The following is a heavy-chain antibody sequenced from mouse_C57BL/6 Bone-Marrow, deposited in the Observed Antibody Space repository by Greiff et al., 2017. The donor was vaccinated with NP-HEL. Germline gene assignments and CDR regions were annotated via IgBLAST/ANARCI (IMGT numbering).Heavy chain of an antibody. J-gene: IGHJ2*01. D-gene: IGHD1-1*01. V-gene: IGHV1-81*01. CDR1: GYTFTSYG. Sequence: QVQLQQSGAELARPGASVKMSCKASGYTFTSYGISWVKQRTGQGLEWIGEIYPRSGNTYYNEKFKGKATLTADKASSTAYMELRSLTSEDSAVYYCARYYGCGSSGDYWGKGTTLTVSS. CDR2: IYPRSGNT. CDR3: ARYYGCGSSGDY.